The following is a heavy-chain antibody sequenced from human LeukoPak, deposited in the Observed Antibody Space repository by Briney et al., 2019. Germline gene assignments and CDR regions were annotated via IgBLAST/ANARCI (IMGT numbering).Heavy chain of an antibody. V-gene: IGHV3-7*01. Sequence: GGSLRLSCAASGFTFSSYWMSWVRQAPGRGLEWVANIKQDGSEKYCVDSVKGRFTISRDNAKNSLYLQMNSLRAEDTAVYYCASAAGAFDFWGQGTMVTVSS. CDR2: IKQDGSEK. J-gene: IGHJ3*01. D-gene: IGHD6-13*01. CDR3: ASAAGAFDF. CDR1: GFTFSSYW.